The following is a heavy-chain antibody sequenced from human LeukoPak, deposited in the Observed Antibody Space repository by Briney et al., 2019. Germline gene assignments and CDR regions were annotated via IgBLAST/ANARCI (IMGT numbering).Heavy chain of an antibody. CDR3: AREWEVTPTLDC. CDR2: ISETGSTK. CDR1: GFIFGTFG. D-gene: IGHD4-11*01. J-gene: IGHJ4*02. Sequence: SGGSLRLPCAASGFIFGTFGMNWLRQAPGEGLEWVSYISETGSTKYYADSVKGRFTISRDNAKNSLYLQMNSLRAEDTAVYYCAREWEVTPTLDCWGQGTLVTVSS. V-gene: IGHV3-48*01.